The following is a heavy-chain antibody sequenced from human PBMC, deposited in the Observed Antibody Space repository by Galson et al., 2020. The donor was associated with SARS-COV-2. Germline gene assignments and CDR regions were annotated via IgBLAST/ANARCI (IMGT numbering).Heavy chain of an antibody. CDR3: ARATWVQDATVGPF. Sequence: ASVKVSCKASEYTFTAYYIHWVRQAPGQGLEWMGWINPNSGVTKYAQKFQGRVTMTRDTSITTAYMDLSSLRSDDTATYYCARATWVQDATVGPFWGQGTLVTVSS. J-gene: IGHJ1*01. V-gene: IGHV1-2*02. CDR1: EYTFTAYY. D-gene: IGHD4-17*01. CDR2: INPNSGVT.